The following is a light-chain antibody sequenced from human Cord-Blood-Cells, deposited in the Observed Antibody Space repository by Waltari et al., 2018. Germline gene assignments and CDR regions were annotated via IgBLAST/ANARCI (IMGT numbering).Light chain of an antibody. CDR2: RNN. CDR3: AAWDDSLSGWV. V-gene: IGLV1-47*01. J-gene: IGLJ3*02. CDR1: SSNIGSNY. Sequence: QSVLTQPPSASGTPGQRVTISCSGSSSNIGSNYVYWYQQFPGPAPKLLIYRNNQRPSGVPDRFSGSKSGTSASLAISGLRSEDEADYYCAAWDDSLSGWVFGGGTKLTVL.